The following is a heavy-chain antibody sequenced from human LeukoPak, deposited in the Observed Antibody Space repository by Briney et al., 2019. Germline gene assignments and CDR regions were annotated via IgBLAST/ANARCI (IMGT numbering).Heavy chain of an antibody. J-gene: IGHJ6*02. V-gene: IGHV3-7*01. Sequence: GGSLRLSCIASGFTFSSYWMAWVRQVPGKGLEWLANIKPDGTDKYYVESVKGRFTISRDNPENSLYLQMDSLRADDTAVYYCVRDVSRRIGMDVWGQGTTVTVSS. D-gene: IGHD2/OR15-2a*01. CDR3: VRDVSRRIGMDV. CDR1: GFTFSSYW. CDR2: IKPDGTDK.